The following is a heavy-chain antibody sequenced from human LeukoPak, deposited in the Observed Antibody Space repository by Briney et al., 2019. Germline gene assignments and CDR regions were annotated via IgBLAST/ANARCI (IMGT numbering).Heavy chain of an antibody. V-gene: IGHV4-34*01. J-gene: IGHJ3*02. CDR3: ASPTTVTTSAYRAFDI. D-gene: IGHD4-17*01. CDR1: GGSFSDNY. CDR2: INHSGST. Sequence: SETLSLTCAVYGGSFSDNYWSWICQPPGKGLEWIGEINHSGSTNYSPSLRSRVTISVDTSKNQFSLNLRSVTAADTAVYYCASPTTVTTSAYRAFDIWGQGTMVTVSA.